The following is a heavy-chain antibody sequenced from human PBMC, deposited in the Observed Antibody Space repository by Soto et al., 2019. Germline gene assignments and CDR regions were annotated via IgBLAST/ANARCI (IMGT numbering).Heavy chain of an antibody. D-gene: IGHD2-21*02. J-gene: IGHJ3*02. CDR2: ISSSGSSI. V-gene: IGHV3-11*01. CDR3: ARVGTALDAFDI. Sequence: GGPLRLSCAAAGVNCSNHGRSRIRQAPGKGLEWVSYISSSGSSIYYADSVKGRFTISRDNAKNSLYLQMNSLRAEDTAVYYCARVGTALDAFDIWGQGTMVTVSS. CDR1: GVNCSNHG.